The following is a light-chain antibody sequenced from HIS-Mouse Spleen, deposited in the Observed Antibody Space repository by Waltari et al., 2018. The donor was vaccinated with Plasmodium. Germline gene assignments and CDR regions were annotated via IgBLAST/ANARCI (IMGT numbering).Light chain of an antibody. J-gene: IGLJ1*01. Sequence: QSALTQPPSVSGSPGQSSTISCTGTSSDVGGYNYVPWYQQHPGKAPKLMIYDVSKRPSGVPDRFSGSKSGNTASLTISGLQAEDEADYYCCSYAGSYTYVFGTGTKVTVL. CDR3: CSYAGSYTYV. V-gene: IGLV2-11*01. CDR1: SSDVGGYNY. CDR2: DVS.